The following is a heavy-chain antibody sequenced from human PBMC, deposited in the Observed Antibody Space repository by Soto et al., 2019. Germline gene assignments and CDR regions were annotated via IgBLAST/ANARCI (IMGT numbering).Heavy chain of an antibody. CDR3: ARYCSNTNCYMLDS. V-gene: IGHV4-61*08. CDR1: GASVTSAGYY. CDR2: VSSTGST. Sequence: QLQESGPGLVRPSETLSLICTVSGASVTSAGYYWSWIRQPPGKGLEWIGYVSSTGSTIYNSALKSRVTMSLVMPKNQFSLRLDSVTAADTAVYYCARYCSNTNCYMLDSWGQGTLVTASS. J-gene: IGHJ4*02. D-gene: IGHD2-2*02.